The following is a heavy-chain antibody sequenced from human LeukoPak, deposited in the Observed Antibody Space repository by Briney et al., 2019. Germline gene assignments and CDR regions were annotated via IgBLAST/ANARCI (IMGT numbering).Heavy chain of an antibody. J-gene: IGHJ6*03. Sequence: ETLSLTCTVSGGSISSSSYYWGWIRQAPGKGLEWVANIKQDGSEKYYVDSVKGRFTISRDNAKNSLYLQMNSLRAEDTAVYYCARGSQQQWYFRYYYYYMDVWGKGTTVTVSS. CDR1: GGSISSSSYY. V-gene: IGHV3-7*01. D-gene: IGHD6-13*01. CDR3: ARGSQQQWYFRYYYYYMDV. CDR2: IKQDGSEK.